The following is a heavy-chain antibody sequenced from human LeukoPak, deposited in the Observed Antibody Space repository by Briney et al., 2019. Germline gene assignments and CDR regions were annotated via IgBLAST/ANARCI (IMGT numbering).Heavy chain of an antibody. D-gene: IGHD4-17*01. Sequence: PGGSLRLSCAASGFTVSSNYMSWVRQAPGKGLEWVSVIYSGGSTYYADSVKGRFTISRDNSKNTLHLQMNSLRAEDTAVYYCARVHGDYDDEAFDIWGQGTMVTVSS. J-gene: IGHJ3*02. CDR1: GFTVSSNY. CDR2: IYSGGST. CDR3: ARVHGDYDDEAFDI. V-gene: IGHV3-66*01.